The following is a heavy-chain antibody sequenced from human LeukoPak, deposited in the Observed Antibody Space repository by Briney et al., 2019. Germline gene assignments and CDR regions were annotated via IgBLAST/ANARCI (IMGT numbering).Heavy chain of an antibody. Sequence: GGSLRLSCAASGFIFSDYWMSWVRQAPGKGLEWVANINLRGSEKRYGDSVKGRFTISRDNANNFLDLQMNTLRPEDTAVYYCAREGGSGWYSGWFDPWGQGTLVTVSS. CDR2: INLRGSEK. CDR1: GFIFSDYW. D-gene: IGHD6-19*01. J-gene: IGHJ5*02. V-gene: IGHV3-7*01. CDR3: AREGGSGWYSGWFDP.